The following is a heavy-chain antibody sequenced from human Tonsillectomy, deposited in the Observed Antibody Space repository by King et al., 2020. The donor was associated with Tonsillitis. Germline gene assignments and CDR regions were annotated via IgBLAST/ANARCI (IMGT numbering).Heavy chain of an antibody. Sequence: VQLVESGGGLVKPGGSLRLSCAASGFTFSSYSMNWVRQAPGKGLEWVSSISSSSSYIYYADSVKGRFTISRDNAKNSLYLQMNSLRAEDTAVYYCARVIDDYGDYSWDYWGQGTLVTVSS. D-gene: IGHD4-17*01. CDR1: GFTFSSYS. CDR2: ISSSSSYI. CDR3: ARVIDDYGDYSWDY. V-gene: IGHV3-21*01. J-gene: IGHJ4*02.